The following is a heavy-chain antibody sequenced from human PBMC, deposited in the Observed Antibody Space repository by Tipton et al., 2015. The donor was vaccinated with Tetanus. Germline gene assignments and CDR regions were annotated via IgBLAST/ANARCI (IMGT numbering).Heavy chain of an antibody. CDR3: ASSPRFRTGRFES. Sequence: SLRLSCAASGFTFSRYAMHWVRQSPGKGLEWLAVISYDGITKYYAESVQGRFTISRDNSRDTLYLQMNSLRADDTAVYYCASSPRFRTGRFESWGQGTQVTVSS. J-gene: IGHJ4*02. CDR2: ISYDGITK. V-gene: IGHV3-30*14. CDR1: GFTFSRYA. D-gene: IGHD7-27*01.